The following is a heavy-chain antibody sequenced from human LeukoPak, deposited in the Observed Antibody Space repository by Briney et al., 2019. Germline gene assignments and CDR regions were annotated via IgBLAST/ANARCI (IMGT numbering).Heavy chain of an antibody. D-gene: IGHD4-11*01. V-gene: IGHV4-30-2*05. CDR2: IYYSGST. J-gene: IGHJ4*02. CDR3: ARETVDYSNHGGYYYFDY. Sequence: PSETLSLTCAVSGGSISSGGYSWSWIRQPPGKGLEWIGYIYYSGSTYYNPSLKSRVTISVDTSKNQFSLKLSSVTAADTAVYYCARETVDYSNHGGYYYFDYWGQGTLVTVSS. CDR1: GGSISSGGYS.